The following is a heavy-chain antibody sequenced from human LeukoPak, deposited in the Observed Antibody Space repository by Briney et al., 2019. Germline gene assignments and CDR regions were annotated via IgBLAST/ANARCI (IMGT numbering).Heavy chain of an antibody. CDR3: ARENLEWLAIDI. CDR1: GGSISSYY. D-gene: IGHD3-3*01. CDR2: IYYSGST. Sequence: SETLSLTCTVSGGSISSYYWSWIRQPPGKGLEWIGYIYYSGSTNYNPSLKSRVTISIDASKNQFSLKLSFVTAADTAVYYCARENLEWLAIDIWGQGTMVTVSS. J-gene: IGHJ3*02. V-gene: IGHV4-59*12.